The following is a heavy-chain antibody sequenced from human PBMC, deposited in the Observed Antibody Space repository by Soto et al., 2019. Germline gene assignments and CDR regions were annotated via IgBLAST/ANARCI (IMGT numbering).Heavy chain of an antibody. D-gene: IGHD2-21*02. CDR3: ARDHLILPAHDFFYGSDV. J-gene: IGHJ6*02. CDR2: IPQDGVDG. V-gene: IGHV3-7*03. Sequence: PGGSLRLSCEVSGFTFSMYSMSWVRQSPGKGLEWVAKIPQDGVDGHYADSVEGRFTISRDNGKNSLSLQLNNLRAEDTAVYYCARDHLILPAHDFFYGSDVWGPGATVTVSS. CDR1: GFTFSMYS.